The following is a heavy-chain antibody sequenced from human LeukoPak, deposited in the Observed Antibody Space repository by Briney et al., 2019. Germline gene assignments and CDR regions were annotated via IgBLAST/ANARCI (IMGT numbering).Heavy chain of an antibody. CDR3: ARDLFTIVRGIMDY. J-gene: IGHJ4*02. Sequence: GRSLRLSCAASGFTFDDYAMHWVRQAPGKGLEWVSGISWNSGSIGYADSVKGRFTISRDNAKNSLYLQMNSLRAEDMALYYCARDLFTIVRGIMDYWGQGTLVTVPS. CDR1: GFTFDDYA. D-gene: IGHD3-10*01. CDR2: ISWNSGSI. V-gene: IGHV3-9*03.